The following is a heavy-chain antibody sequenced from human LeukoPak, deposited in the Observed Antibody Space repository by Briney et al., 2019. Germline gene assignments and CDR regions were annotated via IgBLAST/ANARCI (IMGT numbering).Heavy chain of an antibody. V-gene: IGHV3-49*03. CDR2: IRKKAFRGTT. Sequence: PGRSLRLSCTASGFTFGDYGMSWFRQAPGKGLEWVGFIRKKAFRGTTEYAASVKGRFTISRDDSKSIAYLQMNNLKTEDTAVYFCSRRGSSQYSGLDHFDYWSQGTLVTVSS. CDR3: SRRGSSQYSGLDHFDY. D-gene: IGHD5-12*01. CDR1: GFTFGDYG. J-gene: IGHJ4*02.